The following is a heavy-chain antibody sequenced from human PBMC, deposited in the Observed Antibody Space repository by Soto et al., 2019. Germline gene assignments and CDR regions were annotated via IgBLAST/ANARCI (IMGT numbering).Heavy chain of an antibody. CDR3: ARDPTSVTTPCVYYYGMDV. J-gene: IGHJ6*02. Sequence: GGSLRLCCAASGFTFSSYSMNWVRQAPGKGLEWVAVISYDGGNKYYADSVKGRFTISRDNSKNTLYLQMNSLRAEDTAVYYCARDPTSVTTPCVYYYGMDVWAQGTTVTVSS. CDR1: GFTFSSYS. V-gene: IGHV3-30*03. CDR2: ISYDGGNK. D-gene: IGHD4-17*01.